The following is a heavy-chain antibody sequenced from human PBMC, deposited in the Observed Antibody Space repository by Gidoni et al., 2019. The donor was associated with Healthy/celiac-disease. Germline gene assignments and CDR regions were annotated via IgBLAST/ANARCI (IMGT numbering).Heavy chain of an antibody. CDR2: IKQDGSEK. J-gene: IGHJ4*02. Sequence: EVQLVESGGGLVQPGGSLRLSCAASGFTFSSYWMSWVRQAQGKGLEWVANIKQDGSEKYYVDSVKGRFTISRDNAKNSLYLQMNSLRAEDTAVYYCAREYDSSGFHFDYWGQGTLVTVSS. D-gene: IGHD3-22*01. CDR3: AREYDSSGFHFDY. V-gene: IGHV3-7*01. CDR1: GFTFSSYW.